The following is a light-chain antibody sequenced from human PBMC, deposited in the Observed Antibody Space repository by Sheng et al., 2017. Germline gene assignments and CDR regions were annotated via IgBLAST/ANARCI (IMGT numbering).Light chain of an antibody. J-gene: IGKJ1*01. Sequence: DIQMTQSPSTLSASVGDRVTITCRASQNIGRWLAWYQHKPGKAPKLLIYAAFSLQNGVPSRFSGSGSGTEFTLTISSLQPEDFATYYCQQHYSYPRTFGQGTKVDIK. CDR2: AAF. CDR3: QQHYSYPRT. CDR1: QNIGRW. V-gene: IGKV1-5*01.